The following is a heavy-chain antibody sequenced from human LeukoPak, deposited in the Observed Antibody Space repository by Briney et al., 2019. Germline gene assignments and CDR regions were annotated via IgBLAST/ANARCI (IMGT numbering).Heavy chain of an antibody. V-gene: IGHV4-59*08. J-gene: IGHJ4*02. CDR3: ARHVAQGAVSGTGIFDY. CDR2: IYYSGST. CDR1: SGSISSYY. D-gene: IGHD6-19*01. Sequence: SETLSLTCTVSSGSISSYYWSWIRQPPGKGLEWIGYIYYSGSTNYNPSIKRRVIISVDTSKNQFSLKLSSVTAADTAVYYCARHVAQGAVSGTGIFDYWGQGTLVTVSS.